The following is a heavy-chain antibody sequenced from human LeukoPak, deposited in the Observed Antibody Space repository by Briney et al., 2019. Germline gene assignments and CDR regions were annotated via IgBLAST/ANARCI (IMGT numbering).Heavy chain of an antibody. V-gene: IGHV4-34*01. J-gene: IGHJ6*03. D-gene: IGHD2-2*02. CDR2: INHSGST. Sequence: PSETVSLNCAVYGGSFSGYYWSWIRQPRVKGLEWIGEINHSGSTNYNPSLKRRVTISVDTSRNQFSLKLSSVTAADTAVYYCARGRPYCSSISCYRKYYMDVWGKATTVTVSS. CDR1: GGSFSGYY. CDR3: ARGRPYCSSISCYRKYYMDV.